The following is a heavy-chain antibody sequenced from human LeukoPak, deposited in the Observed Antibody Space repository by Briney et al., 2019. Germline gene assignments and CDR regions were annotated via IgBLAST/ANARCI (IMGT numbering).Heavy chain of an antibody. V-gene: IGHV4-59*01. CDR2: IYYRGST. CDR1: GGSISSYY. D-gene: IGHD1-26*01. CDR3: ARGWELDWFDP. J-gene: IGHJ5*02. Sequence: PSETLSLTCTVSGGSISSYYWSWIRQPPGKGLEWIGYIYYRGSTNYNPSLKSRVTISVDTSKNQFSLKLSSVTAADTAVYYCARGWELDWFDPWGQGTLVTVSS.